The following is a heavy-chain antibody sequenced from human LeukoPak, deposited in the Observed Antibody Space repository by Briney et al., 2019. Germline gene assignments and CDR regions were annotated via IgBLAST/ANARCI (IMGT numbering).Heavy chain of an antibody. CDR3: ATHMGYFDY. D-gene: IGHD2-21*01. V-gene: IGHV3-30*02. Sequence: GGSLRLSCAASGFTFSNYGMHWVRQAPGKGLEWVTFIRYDGSNKFYADSVKGRFTISRDNSKNTLYLLMNSLRGEDSAVYYCATHMGYFDYWGQGTLVTVSS. CDR1: GFTFSNYG. J-gene: IGHJ4*02. CDR2: IRYDGSNK.